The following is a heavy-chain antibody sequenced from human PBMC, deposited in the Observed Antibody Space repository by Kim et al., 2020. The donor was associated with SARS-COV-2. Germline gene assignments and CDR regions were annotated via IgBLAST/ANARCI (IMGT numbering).Heavy chain of an antibody. Sequence: GGSLRLSCAASGFTFSDYVMTWVRQAPGKGLEWVSVISASSDATYYADSVKGRFTISRDNSKNLLFLQMNGLGADDTAVYYCARGRYGDLPRRFDPWGQGTLVTVSS. D-gene: IGHD4-17*01. J-gene: IGHJ5*02. CDR3: ARGRYGDLPRRFDP. V-gene: IGHV3-23*01. CDR2: ISASSDAT. CDR1: GFTFSDYV.